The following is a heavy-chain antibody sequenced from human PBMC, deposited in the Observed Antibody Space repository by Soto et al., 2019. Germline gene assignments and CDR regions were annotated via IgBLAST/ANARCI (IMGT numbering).Heavy chain of an antibody. D-gene: IGHD3-16*02. Sequence: ASVKVSCKASGYTFTSYDINWVRQATGQGLEWMGWMNPNSGNTGYAQKFQGRVTMTRNTSISTAYMELSSLRSEDTAVYCCAAAMITFGGVIVDDAFAIWGQGTMVTVSS. CDR1: GYTFTSYD. V-gene: IGHV1-8*01. CDR2: MNPNSGNT. CDR3: AAAMITFGGVIVDDAFAI. J-gene: IGHJ3*02.